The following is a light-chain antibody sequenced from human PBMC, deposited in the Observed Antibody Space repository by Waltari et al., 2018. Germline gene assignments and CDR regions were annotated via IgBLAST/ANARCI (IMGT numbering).Light chain of an antibody. CDR2: AAS. Sequence: DIQMTQSPSSVSASVGDRVTITCRASQGVSSWLALYQQKPGKAPKLLIYAASHLQSGVPSRFSGSGSWTGFSLTISSLQPEDSATYYCQQANNFPFTFGQGTRLEIK. V-gene: IGKV1-12*01. CDR1: QGVSSW. J-gene: IGKJ5*01. CDR3: QQANNFPFT.